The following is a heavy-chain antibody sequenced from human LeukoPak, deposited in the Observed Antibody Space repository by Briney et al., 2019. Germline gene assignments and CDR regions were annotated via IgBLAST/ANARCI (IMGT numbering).Heavy chain of an antibody. CDR2: ISGSGVDT. CDR1: GFTFSTYA. Sequence: PGGSLRLSCAASGFTFSTYAMTWVRQAPGGGLEWVSVISGSGVDTFYADSVKDRFTISRDNSKNTLYLQMDSLRAEDTAIYYCAKDRPRDYSSRQGFSDNWFDPWGQGTLVTVSS. CDR3: AKDRPRDYSSRQGFSDNWFDP. J-gene: IGHJ5*02. V-gene: IGHV3-23*01. D-gene: IGHD3-22*01.